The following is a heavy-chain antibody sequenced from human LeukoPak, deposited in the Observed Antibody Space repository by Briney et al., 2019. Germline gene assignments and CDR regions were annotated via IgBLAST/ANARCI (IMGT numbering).Heavy chain of an antibody. Sequence: SETLSLTCTVPGGSISSSSYYWGWIRQPPRKGLEWIGSIYYSGSTYYNPSLKSRVTISVDTSKNQFSLKLSSVTAADTAVYYCATTYSSSATWYYYYYMDVWGKGTTVTVSS. D-gene: IGHD6-13*01. CDR2: IYYSGST. CDR1: GGSISSSSYY. V-gene: IGHV4-39*01. CDR3: ATTYSSSATWYYYYYMDV. J-gene: IGHJ6*03.